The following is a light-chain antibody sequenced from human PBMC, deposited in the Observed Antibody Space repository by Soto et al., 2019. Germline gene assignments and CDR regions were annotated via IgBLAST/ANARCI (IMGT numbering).Light chain of an antibody. CDR1: SSNIGRNT. CDR2: NNN. CDR3: AAWDDSLNGWV. J-gene: IGLJ3*02. Sequence: QSVLTQPPSASGTPGQRVTISCSGGSSNIGRNTVNWYQQLPGTAPKLLIYNNNQRPSGVPDRFSGSRTGTSASLAISGLQSEDEADYYCAAWDDSLNGWVFGGGTKVTVL. V-gene: IGLV1-44*01.